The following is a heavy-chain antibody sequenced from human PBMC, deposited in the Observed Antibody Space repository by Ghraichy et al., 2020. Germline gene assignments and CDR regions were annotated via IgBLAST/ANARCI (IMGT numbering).Heavy chain of an antibody. D-gene: IGHD6-19*01. J-gene: IGHJ5*02. CDR3: ARLVLSGSNWFDL. V-gene: IGHV4-39*01. CDR1: GVSISGSSYY. Sequence: SETPSLTCSVSGVSISGSSYYWVWIRQPPEKGPEWIGSINYSGKTYYNPSLKSRVTISVDTSKNQFSLKLTSVTAADTAAYYCARLVLSGSNWFDLWGQGTLVTVSS. CDR2: INYSGKT.